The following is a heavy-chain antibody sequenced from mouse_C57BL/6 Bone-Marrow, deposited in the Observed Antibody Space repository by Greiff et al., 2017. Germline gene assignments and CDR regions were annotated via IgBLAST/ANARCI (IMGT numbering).Heavy chain of an antibody. CDR1: GYSITSGYY. Sequence: EVKLQESGPGLVKPSQSLSLTCSVTGYSITSGYYWNWIRQFPGNKLEWMGYISYDGSNNYNPSLKNRISITRDTSKNQFFLKLNSVTTEDTATYYCARSLRGSWYFDVWGTGTTVTVSS. D-gene: IGHD1-1*01. CDR2: ISYDGSN. V-gene: IGHV3-6*01. CDR3: ARSLRGSWYFDV. J-gene: IGHJ1*03.